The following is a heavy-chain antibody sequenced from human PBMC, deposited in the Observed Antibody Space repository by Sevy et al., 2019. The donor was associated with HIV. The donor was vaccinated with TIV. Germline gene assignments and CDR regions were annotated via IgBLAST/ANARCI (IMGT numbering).Heavy chain of an antibody. J-gene: IGHJ4*02. CDR3: ARELGPFDY. V-gene: IGHV7-4-1*02. D-gene: IGHD3-16*01. CDR2: INTNTGNP. Sequence: ASVKDSCKASGYNFRSYNMNWVRQAPGQGLEWMGWINTNTGNPTYVQGFTGRFVFSLDTSVSTAYLEISSLKAEDTAVYYCARELGPFDYWGQGTRVTVSS. CDR1: GYNFRSYN.